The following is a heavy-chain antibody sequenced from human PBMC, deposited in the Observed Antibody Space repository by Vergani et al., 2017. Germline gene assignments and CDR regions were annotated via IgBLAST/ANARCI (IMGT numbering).Heavy chain of an antibody. CDR3: AKDLSVVEAADDF. CDR1: GFTFSNAW. J-gene: IGHJ4*02. D-gene: IGHD6-13*01. CDR2: IKSKIDGGTT. Sequence: EVQLVESGGGLVKPGGSLRLSCAASGFTFSNAWMSWVRQAPGKGLEWVGLIKSKIDGGTTDYAAPVKGRFTISRDNSKNTVYLQMDDLRAEDTAVYYCAKDLSVVEAADDFRGQGTLVTVSS. V-gene: IGHV3-15*01.